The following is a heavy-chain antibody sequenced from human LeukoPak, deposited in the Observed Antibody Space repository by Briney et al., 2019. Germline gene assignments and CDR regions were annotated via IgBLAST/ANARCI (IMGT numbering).Heavy chain of an antibody. V-gene: IGHV3-7*01. J-gene: IGHJ4*02. CDR2: INQDGSEK. CDR1: GFTFSSYA. CDR3: ARERDGRFFDY. Sequence: GGSLRPSCAASGFTFSSYAMSWVRQAPGKGLEWVANINQDGSEKYFVDSVKGRFTISRDNAKNSLHLQMNTLRAEDTAVYYCARERDGRFFDYWGQGTLVTVSS. D-gene: IGHD5-24*01.